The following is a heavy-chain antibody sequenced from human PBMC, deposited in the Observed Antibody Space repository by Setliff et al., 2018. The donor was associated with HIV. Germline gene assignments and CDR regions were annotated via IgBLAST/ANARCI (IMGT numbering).Heavy chain of an antibody. V-gene: IGHV4-61*09. CDR3: ARTDWARTSYYYYYGMDV. CDR1: GGSISSGSYY. CDR2: IYTSGST. D-gene: IGHD3-9*01. Sequence: SETLSLTCTVSGGSISSGSYYWSWTRQPAGKGLEWIGHIYTSGSTNYNPSLKSRVTISVDTSKNQFSLKLSSVTAADTAVYYCARTDWARTSYYYYYGMDVWGQGTTVTVSS. J-gene: IGHJ6*02.